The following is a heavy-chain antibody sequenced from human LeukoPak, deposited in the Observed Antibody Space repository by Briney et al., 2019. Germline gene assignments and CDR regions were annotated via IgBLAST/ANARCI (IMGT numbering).Heavy chain of an antibody. V-gene: IGHV3-23*01. D-gene: IGHD5-18*01. CDR3: ARRGGGYIYDNQGDFEY. J-gene: IGHJ4*02. CDR2: ISGSGGST. CDR1: GFTFSSYA. Sequence: PGGSLRLSCAASGFTFSSYAMSWVRQAPGKGLEWVSAISGSGGSTYYADSVKGRFTISRDNSKNTLYLQMNSLRAEDTAVYYCARRGGGYIYDNQGDFEYWGQGTLVTVSS.